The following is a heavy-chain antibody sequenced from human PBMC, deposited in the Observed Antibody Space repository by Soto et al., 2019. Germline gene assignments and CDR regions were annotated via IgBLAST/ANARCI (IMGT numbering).Heavy chain of an antibody. V-gene: IGHV3-33*01. J-gene: IGHJ3*02. CDR2: IWYDGSNK. CDR1: GFSFSSYD. CDR3: ASGASRAFDI. D-gene: IGHD1-26*01. Sequence: QVQLVESGGGVVQPGRSLTLSCAASGFSFSSYDMHWVRQAPGKGLEWVAVIWYDGSNKYYADSVKGRFTISRDNSKNTLYLQMNSLIAEDTAVYYCASGASRAFDIWGQGTMVTVSS.